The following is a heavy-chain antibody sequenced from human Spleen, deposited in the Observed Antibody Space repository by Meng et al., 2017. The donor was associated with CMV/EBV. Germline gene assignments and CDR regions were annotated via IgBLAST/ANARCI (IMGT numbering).Heavy chain of an antibody. D-gene: IGHD2-2*01. J-gene: IGHJ3*02. CDR1: GGSISSNSYY. Sequence: SCTVSGGSISSNSYYWGWIRQPPGKGLEWIGSIYYSGSTYYSPSLKSRVTVSADTSKNHVSLRLSSVTAADTAVYYCVRGTSYDAFDIWGQGTMVTVSS. CDR3: VRGTSYDAFDI. V-gene: IGHV4-39*07. CDR2: IYYSGST.